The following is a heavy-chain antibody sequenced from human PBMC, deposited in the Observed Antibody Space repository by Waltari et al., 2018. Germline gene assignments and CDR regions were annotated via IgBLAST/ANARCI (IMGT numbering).Heavy chain of an antibody. D-gene: IGHD2-15*01. J-gene: IGHJ4*02. V-gene: IGHV1-2*06. CDR3: AREVVLDF. CDR1: GGTFSSYA. Sequence: QVQLVQSGAEVKKPGSSVKVSCKASGGTFSSYAISWVRQAPGQGLEWVGRINPNSGVTDYAQKFQGRVSMTRDTSISTAYMELNRLTSDDTAVYYCAREVVLDFWGQGTLVTVSS. CDR2: INPNSGVT.